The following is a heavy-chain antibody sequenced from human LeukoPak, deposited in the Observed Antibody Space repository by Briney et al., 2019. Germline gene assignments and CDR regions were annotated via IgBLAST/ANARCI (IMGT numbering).Heavy chain of an antibody. CDR2: IIPIFGTA. Sequence: ASVKVSCKACGGTFISYAISWVRQAPGQGLEWMGGIIPIFGTANYAQKFQGRVTITADESTSTAYMELSSLRSEDTAVYYCARRAYCGGDCYLDWFDPWGQGTLVTVSS. CDR3: ARRAYCGGDCYLDWFDP. V-gene: IGHV1-69*13. CDR1: GGTFISYA. J-gene: IGHJ5*02. D-gene: IGHD2-21*02.